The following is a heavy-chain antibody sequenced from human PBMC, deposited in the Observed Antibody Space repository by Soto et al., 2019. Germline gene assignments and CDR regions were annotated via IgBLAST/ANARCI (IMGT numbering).Heavy chain of an antibody. Sequence: EVQLLESGGGLVQPGGSLRLSCAASGCTCSSYAMSWVRQAPGKGLEWVSAISGSGGSTYYADSVKGRFTISRDNSKNTLYLQMNNLRAEDTAVYYCAKGGLRYFRLDYWGQGTLVTVSS. CDR2: ISGSGGST. D-gene: IGHD3-9*01. CDR3: AKGGLRYFRLDY. CDR1: GCTCSSYA. J-gene: IGHJ4*02. V-gene: IGHV3-23*01.